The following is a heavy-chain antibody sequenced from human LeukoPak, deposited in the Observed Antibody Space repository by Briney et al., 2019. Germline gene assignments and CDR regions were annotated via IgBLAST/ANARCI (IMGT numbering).Heavy chain of an antibody. CDR1: GYTFTSYD. D-gene: IGHD3-22*01. CDR3: ARNYYDSSGYYSWFDP. V-gene: IGHV1-18*01. Sequence: ASVKVSCKASGYTFTSYDISWVRQAPGQGLEWMGWISAYNGNTNYAQKLQGRVTMTTDTSTSTAYMELRSLRSDDTAVYYCARNYYDSSGYYSWFDPWGQGTLVTVSS. J-gene: IGHJ5*02. CDR2: ISAYNGNT.